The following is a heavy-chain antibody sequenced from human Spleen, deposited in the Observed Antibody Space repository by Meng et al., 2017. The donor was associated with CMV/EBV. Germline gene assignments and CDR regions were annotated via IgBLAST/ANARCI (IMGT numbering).Heavy chain of an antibody. CDR2: ISGSGTTI. J-gene: IGHJ2*01. CDR3: ARVAGGVYGFYWYFDI. V-gene: IGHV3-11*04. CDR1: FTFSDYY. D-gene: IGHD2-8*01. Sequence: FTFSDYYMNWIRQAPGKGLEWVAHISGSGTTIYYADSVRGRFTTSRDNAMKSLFLQINSLRAEDTATYYCARVAGGVYGFYWYFDIWGRGALVTVSS.